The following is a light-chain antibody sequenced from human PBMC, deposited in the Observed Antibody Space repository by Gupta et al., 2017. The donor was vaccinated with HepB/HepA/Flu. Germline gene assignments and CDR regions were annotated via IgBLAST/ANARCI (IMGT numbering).Light chain of an antibody. CDR3: KQRSNGPPPT. CDR1: QSVSSY. J-gene: IGKJ5*01. CDR2: DAS. V-gene: IGKV3-11*01. Sequence: EIVLTHSPATLSLSPGERATLSCRASQSVSSYLAWYQQKPGQAPRLLIYDASNSATGIPARFSDSRSGTDFTLTISSLEPEDFAVYYCKQRSNGPPPTFGPGTRLEI.